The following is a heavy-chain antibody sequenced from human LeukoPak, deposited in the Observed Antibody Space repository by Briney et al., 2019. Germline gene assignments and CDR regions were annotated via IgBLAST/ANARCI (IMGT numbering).Heavy chain of an antibody. CDR1: GLTFCIYG. J-gene: IGHJ4*02. V-gene: IGHV3-30*02. CDR2: IRYGGRNK. D-gene: IGHD6-19*01. CDR3: AEDQSRYSSPPAY. Sequence: GGSVSLFCGSWGLTFCIYGVLCVRGAPDRGVEGGAFIRYGGRNKYYADPVKGRFTISRDNSKNTLYLQMNSLRAEDTAVYYCAEDQSRYSSPPAYWGQGTLVTV.